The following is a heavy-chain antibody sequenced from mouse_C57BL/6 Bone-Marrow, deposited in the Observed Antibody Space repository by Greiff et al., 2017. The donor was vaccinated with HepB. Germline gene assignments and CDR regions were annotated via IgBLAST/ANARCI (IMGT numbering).Heavy chain of an antibody. CDR1: GYTFTSYW. J-gene: IGHJ4*01. V-gene: IGHV1-55*01. CDR2: IYPGSGST. D-gene: IGHD1-1*01. Sequence: QVQLQQPGAELVKPGASVKMSCKASGYTFTSYWITWVKQRPGQGLEWIGDIYPGSGSTNYNEKFKSKATLTVDTSSSTAYMQLSSLTSEDSAVYYCARSSLLRGDYYAMDYWGQGTSVTVSS. CDR3: ARSSLLRGDYYAMDY.